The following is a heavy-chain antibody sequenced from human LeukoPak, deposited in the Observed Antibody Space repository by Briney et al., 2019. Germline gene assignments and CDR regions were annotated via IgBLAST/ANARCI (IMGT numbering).Heavy chain of an antibody. CDR3: AKEYYVLLVYALGGSFDY. J-gene: IGHJ4*02. V-gene: IGHV3-23*01. Sequence: GGSLRLSCAASGFTFSSYAMSWVRQAPGKGLEWVSTISGNGRSTYYGDSVKGRFAISRDNSKNTLSLQMNSLRAEDTAVYYCAKEYYVLLVYALGGSFDYWGRGTLVTVSS. CDR1: GFTFSSYA. CDR2: ISGNGRST. D-gene: IGHD2-8*02.